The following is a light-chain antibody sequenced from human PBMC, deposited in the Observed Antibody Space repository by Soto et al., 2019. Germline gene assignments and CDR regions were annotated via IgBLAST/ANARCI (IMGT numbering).Light chain of an antibody. V-gene: IGKV3-20*01. CDR3: QQFGISPRT. CDR1: QSISSSF. Sequence: EIVLTQSPGTLSLFPGERATLSCRASQSISSSFVGWYQQKPGQAPRLLIYGSSPRATGIPDRFSGSGSGTDFTLTITILEPEDFAVYYCQQFGISPRTFGQGTKLE. CDR2: GSS. J-gene: IGKJ2*01.